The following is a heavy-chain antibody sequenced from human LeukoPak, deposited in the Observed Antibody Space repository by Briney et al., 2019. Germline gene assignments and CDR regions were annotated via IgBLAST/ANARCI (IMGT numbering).Heavy chain of an antibody. J-gene: IGHJ4*02. Sequence: ASVKVSCKASGGTFSSHAISWVRQAPGQGLEWMGGIIPIFGTANYAQKVPGRATITADESTSTAYMELRRLRSEDTAVYYCARGRRLRGPYFSSTSCYEYFDYWGQGTLVTVSS. CDR2: IIPIFGTA. CDR3: ARGRRLRGPYFSSTSCYEYFDY. D-gene: IGHD2-2*01. V-gene: IGHV1-69*13. CDR1: GGTFSSHA.